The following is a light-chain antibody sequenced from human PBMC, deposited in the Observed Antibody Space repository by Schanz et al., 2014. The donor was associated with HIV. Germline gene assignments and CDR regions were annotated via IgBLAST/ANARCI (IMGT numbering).Light chain of an antibody. CDR1: QSVSSN. CDR2: GAS. J-gene: IGKJ2*02. CDR3: QHYGSSPPWT. Sequence: EIVVTQSPATLSVSPGERATLSCRASQSVSSNLAWYQQKPGQAPRLLIYGASTRATGIPDRFSGSGSGTDFTLTISRLESEDFAVYYCQHYGSSPPWTFGQGTKLEIK. V-gene: IGKV3-20*01.